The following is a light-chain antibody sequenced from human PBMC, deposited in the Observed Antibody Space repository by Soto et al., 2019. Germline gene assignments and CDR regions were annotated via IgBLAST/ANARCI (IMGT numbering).Light chain of an antibody. Sequence: QSALTQPPSASGSPGQSVTISCTGTSSDVGGYNSVSWYQHHPGKAPKLMIYEVSKRPSWVPDRVSGSKSANTASLTVSGLLAEDEADYYCSSYAGSNNYVFGTGTKLSVL. CDR1: SSDVGGYNS. CDR3: SSYAGSNNYV. CDR2: EVS. J-gene: IGLJ1*01. V-gene: IGLV2-8*01.